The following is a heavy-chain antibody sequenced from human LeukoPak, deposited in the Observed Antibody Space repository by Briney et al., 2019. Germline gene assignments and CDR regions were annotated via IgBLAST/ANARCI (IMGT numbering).Heavy chain of an antibody. J-gene: IGHJ4*02. Sequence: SVKVSCKASGYTFTNYYMHWVRQAPGQGLEWMGGIIPNFGTANYARKFQGRVTITTDESKSTAYMELSKLRAKDTAVYFCARTYYYGSGSYLGHDYWGQGTLVTVSS. CDR1: GYTFTNYY. CDR3: ARTYYYGSGSYLGHDY. CDR2: IIPNFGTA. V-gene: IGHV1-69*05. D-gene: IGHD3-10*01.